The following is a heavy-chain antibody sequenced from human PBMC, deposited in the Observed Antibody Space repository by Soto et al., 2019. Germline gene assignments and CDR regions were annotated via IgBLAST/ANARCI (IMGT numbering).Heavy chain of an antibody. CDR3: ARNGERHDAFDI. CDR1: GGSISSYY. D-gene: IGHD1-26*01. CDR2: IYYTGNT. Sequence: PSETLSLTCIVSGGSISSYYWSWIRQSPGKGLEWIGYIYYTGNTNYNPSLRSRVTISLDTSKNQFSLNLNSVTAADTAVYYCARNGERHDAFDIWGQGTMVTVSS. V-gene: IGHV4-59*08. J-gene: IGHJ3*02.